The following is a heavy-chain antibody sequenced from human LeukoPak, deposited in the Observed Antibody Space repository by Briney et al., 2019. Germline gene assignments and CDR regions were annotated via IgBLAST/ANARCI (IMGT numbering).Heavy chain of an antibody. CDR2: ISAYNGHT. D-gene: IGHD5-18*01. CDR3: ARSAGYSYNYGENSFDI. CDR1: GYTFTNYG. J-gene: IGHJ3*02. V-gene: IGHV1-18*01. Sequence: ASVKVSCKAFGYTFTNYGISWVRQAPGQGLECMGWISAYNGHTNSAQRLQGRVSLTTDTSTNTAYMELRSLRSDDTAVYYCARSAGYSYNYGENSFDIWGQGTMVTVSS.